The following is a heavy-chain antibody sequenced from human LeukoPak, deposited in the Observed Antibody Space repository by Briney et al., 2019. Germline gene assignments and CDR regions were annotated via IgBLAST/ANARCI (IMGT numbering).Heavy chain of an antibody. CDR2: IYYTGST. V-gene: IGHV4-59*08. CDR3: ARGAPDFWSGYYIDY. CDR1: GGSISSYY. D-gene: IGHD3-3*01. Sequence: SETLSLTCTVSGGSISSYYWSWIRQPPGKGLEWIGYIYYTGSTNYNPSLKSRVTISVDTSKNQFSLKLSSVTAADTAVYYCARGAPDFWSGYYIDYWGQGTLVTVSS. J-gene: IGHJ4*02.